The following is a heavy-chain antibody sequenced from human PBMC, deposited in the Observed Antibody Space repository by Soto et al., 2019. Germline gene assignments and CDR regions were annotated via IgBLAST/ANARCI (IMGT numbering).Heavy chain of an antibody. V-gene: IGHV4-34*01. Sequence: PEETLSLTCAVSGGSISSGGYYWSWIRQPPGKGLEWIGEINHSGSTNYNPSLKSRVTISVDTSKNKFSLKLSSVTAADTAVYYCARGLGDYYDSSGYYSYFDDWGQGTLFTVSS. D-gene: IGHD3-22*01. CDR2: INHSGST. CDR1: GGSISSGGYY. CDR3: ARGLGDYYDSSGYYSYFDD. J-gene: IGHJ4*02.